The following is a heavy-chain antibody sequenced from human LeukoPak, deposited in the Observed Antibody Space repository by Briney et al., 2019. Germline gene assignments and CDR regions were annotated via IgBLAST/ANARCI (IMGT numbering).Heavy chain of an antibody. CDR1: GFTFSSYW. J-gene: IGHJ4*02. D-gene: IGHD3-3*01. CDR3: AHDFWSGQSDY. Sequence: GGSLRLSCAASGFTFSSYWMSWVRQAPGKGLEWVSAISGSGGSTYYADSVKGRFTISRDNSKNTLYLQMNSLRAEDTAVYYCAHDFWSGQSDYWGQGTLVTVSS. CDR2: ISGSGGST. V-gene: IGHV3-23*01.